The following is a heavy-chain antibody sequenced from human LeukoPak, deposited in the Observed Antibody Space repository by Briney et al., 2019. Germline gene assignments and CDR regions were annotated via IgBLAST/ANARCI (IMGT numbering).Heavy chain of an antibody. CDR1: GFTFSSYS. Sequence: GGSLRLSCAASGFTFSSYSMNWVRQAPGKGLEWVSAISGSGGSTYYADSVKGLFTISRDNSKNTLYLQMNSLRAEDTAVYYCAKDPVVVRYYFDYWGQGTLVTVSS. J-gene: IGHJ4*02. CDR3: AKDPVVVRYYFDY. CDR2: ISGSGGST. V-gene: IGHV3-23*01. D-gene: IGHD2-15*01.